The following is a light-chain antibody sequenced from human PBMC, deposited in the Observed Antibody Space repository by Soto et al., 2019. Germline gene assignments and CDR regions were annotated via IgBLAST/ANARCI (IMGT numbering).Light chain of an antibody. V-gene: IGKV3-15*01. CDR2: DAS. J-gene: IGKJ4*01. CDR3: QQYNNWLFT. Sequence: EIVMTQSPAPLSVSPGERVTLSGRASQSVSNKLAWYQQKPGQAPSLLIYDASTRATGIPATFSGSRSGTEFTLTISSLQSEDFAVYYCQQYNNWLFTFGGGTRVEIK. CDR1: QSVSNK.